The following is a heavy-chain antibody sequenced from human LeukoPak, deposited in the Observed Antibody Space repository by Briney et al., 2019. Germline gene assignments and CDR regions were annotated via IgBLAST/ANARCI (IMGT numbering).Heavy chain of an antibody. Sequence: PSETLSLTCTVSGGSVSSGSYYWSWIRQAPGKGLEWIGYIYYSGSTNYNPSLKRQITISVDTSKNQFSLKLSSVTAAVTAVYYCARGGEDYGMDVWGKGTTVTVSS. CDR2: IYYSGST. CDR1: GGSVSSGSYY. V-gene: IGHV4-61*01. CDR3: ARGGEDYGMDV. J-gene: IGHJ6*04. D-gene: IGHD3-10*01.